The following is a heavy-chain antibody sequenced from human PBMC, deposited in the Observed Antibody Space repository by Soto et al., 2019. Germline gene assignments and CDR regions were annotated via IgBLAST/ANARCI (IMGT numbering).Heavy chain of an antibody. J-gene: IGHJ6*02. CDR1: GGSISSSSYW. CDR2: IYYSGST. V-gene: IGHV4-39*01. D-gene: IGHD6-13*01. CDR3: ASAGGLSSSSELDV. Sequence: PSETLSLTCTVSGGSISSSSYWWGWIRQPPGKGLEWIGSIYYSGSTYYNPSLKRRVTISVDTSKNQFSLKLSTVTAADTAVYYCASAGGLSSSSELDVWGQGTMVTVSS.